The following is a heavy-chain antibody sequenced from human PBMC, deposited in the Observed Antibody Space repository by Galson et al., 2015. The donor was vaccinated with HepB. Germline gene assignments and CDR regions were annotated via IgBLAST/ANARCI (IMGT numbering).Heavy chain of an antibody. Sequence: SLRLSCAASGFTFSSYSMNWVRQAPGKGLEWVLPISSSSSYIYYADSVKGRFTISRDNAKNSLYLQMNSLRAEDTAVYYCARARTTQNAFDIWGQGTMVTVSS. CDR2: ISSSSSYI. D-gene: IGHD1-1*01. CDR3: ARARTTQNAFDI. J-gene: IGHJ3*02. V-gene: IGHV3-21*01. CDR1: GFTFSSYS.